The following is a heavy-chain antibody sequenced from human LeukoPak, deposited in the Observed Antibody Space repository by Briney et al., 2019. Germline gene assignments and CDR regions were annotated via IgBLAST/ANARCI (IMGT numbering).Heavy chain of an antibody. D-gene: IGHD6-13*01. CDR2: INSDGSTT. CDR3: VRGMPAPGSDY. J-gene: IGHJ4*02. Sequence: QPGGSPRLSCAASGFTFRSYWMHWARQAPGKGLVWVSRINSDGSTTSYADSVKGRFTISRDNAKNTLYLQMNSLRAEDTAVYYCVRGMPAPGSDYWGQGTLVTVSS. V-gene: IGHV3-74*01. CDR1: GFTFRSYW.